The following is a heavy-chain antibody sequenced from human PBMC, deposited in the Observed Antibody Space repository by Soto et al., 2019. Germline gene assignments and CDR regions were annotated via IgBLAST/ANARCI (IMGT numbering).Heavy chain of an antibody. Sequence: QVQLVQSGAEVKKPGASVKVSCKASGYSVTSYYMHWVRQAPGQGLEWMGIINPNGGSTSYAQKFQGGVTMTRDTSASTVYMELRSLRPEDTAVYYCARDRHPMVRGVKVNWFDPWGQGTLVTVSS. V-gene: IGHV1-46*01. CDR3: ARDRHPMVRGVKVNWFDP. CDR2: INPNGGST. J-gene: IGHJ5*02. CDR1: GYSVTSYY. D-gene: IGHD3-10*01.